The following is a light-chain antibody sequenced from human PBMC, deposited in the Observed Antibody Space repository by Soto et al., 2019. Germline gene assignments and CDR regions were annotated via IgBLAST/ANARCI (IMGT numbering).Light chain of an antibody. CDR1: NNDIGGYTY. V-gene: IGLV2-8*01. Sequence: QSVLTEPASVSWSPGQSITISCTGTNNDIGGYTYVSWXXQRPGKAPKLMIYEVNKRPSGIPDSFSGSKSGSTASLTVSGLQPEDEAEYFCSSYSRGINYLLGTGTKVNVL. J-gene: IGLJ1*01. CDR2: EVN. CDR3: SSYSRGINYL.